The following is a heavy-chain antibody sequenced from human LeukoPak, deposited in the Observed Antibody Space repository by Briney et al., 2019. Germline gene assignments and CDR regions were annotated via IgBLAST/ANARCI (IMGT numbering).Heavy chain of an antibody. CDR1: GFSFDDYG. Sequence: GGSLRLSCADSGFSFDDYGMSWVRQAPGKGLEWVSGINWNGASTGYADSVKGRFTISRDNAKNSLYLQMNSLRAEDTALYYCARAMYSSSSGNASDIWGQGTVVTVSS. CDR3: ARAMYSSSSGNASDI. V-gene: IGHV3-20*04. D-gene: IGHD6-13*01. CDR2: INWNGAST. J-gene: IGHJ3*02.